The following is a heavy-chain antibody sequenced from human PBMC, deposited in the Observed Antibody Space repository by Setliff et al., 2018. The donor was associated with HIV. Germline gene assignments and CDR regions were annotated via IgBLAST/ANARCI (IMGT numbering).Heavy chain of an antibody. Sequence: PSETLSLTCTVSGGSISNDYWHWIRQSPGRGLEWIGYIYYTGIPTYNTSLKSRVTMSVDRSKNQFSLRLTSVTAADTAMYYCARVARVHPFDPWGQGTLVTVSS. J-gene: IGHJ5*02. CDR1: GGSISNDY. V-gene: IGHV4-59*01. CDR3: ARVARVHPFDP. CDR2: IYYTGIP.